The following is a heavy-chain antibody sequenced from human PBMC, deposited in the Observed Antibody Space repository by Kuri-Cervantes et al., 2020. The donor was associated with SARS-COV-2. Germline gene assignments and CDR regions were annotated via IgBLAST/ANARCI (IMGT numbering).Heavy chain of an antibody. J-gene: IGHJ4*02. CDR1: GFTFSSYR. D-gene: IGHD4-23*01. CDR3: AKARPSGGY. Sequence: GGSLRLSCAASGFTFSSYRMHWVRQAPGRGLEWVSGISDSGINTYYPDSVRGRFTISRDNSKNMLYLQMHSLRVEDTAVYYCAKARPSGGYWGQGTLVTVSS. CDR2: ISDSGINT. V-gene: IGHV3-23*01.